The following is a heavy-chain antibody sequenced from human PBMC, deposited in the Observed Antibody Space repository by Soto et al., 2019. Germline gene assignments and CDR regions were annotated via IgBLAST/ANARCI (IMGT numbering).Heavy chain of an antibody. D-gene: IGHD1-1*01. CDR2: ISSASSNI. V-gene: IGHV3-48*02. Sequence: GGSLRLSCAASGFTFSSYIMNWVRQAPGKGLEWVSYISSASSNIYYIDSVKGRFTTSRDNAKNSLYLQMNSLRDEDTAVYYCTRGQQLGLYNWFDSWGQGTLVTVSS. CDR3: TRGQQLGLYNWFDS. J-gene: IGHJ5*01. CDR1: GFTFSSYI.